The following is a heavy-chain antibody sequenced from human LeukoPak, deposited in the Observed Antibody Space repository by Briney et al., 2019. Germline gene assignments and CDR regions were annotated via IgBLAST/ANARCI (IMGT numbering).Heavy chain of an antibody. Sequence: SETLSLTCTVSGGSISSSTYYWGWIRQPPGKGLEWIGNIYYSGSTYYNPSLKSRVTMSVDTSKNQFSLKLSSVTAADTAVYYCARYYYGSGSYYYFDSWGQGTLVTVSS. V-gene: IGHV4-39*01. J-gene: IGHJ4*02. CDR2: IYYSGST. CDR3: ARYYYGSGSYYYFDS. CDR1: GGSISSSTYY. D-gene: IGHD3-10*01.